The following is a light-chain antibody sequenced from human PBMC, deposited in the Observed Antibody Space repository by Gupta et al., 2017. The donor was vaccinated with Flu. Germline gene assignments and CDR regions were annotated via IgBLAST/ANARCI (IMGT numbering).Light chain of an antibody. CDR2: DNN. Sequence: SSANIVNSYVSWYQQLPGAAPKLVIYDNNQRPSGIPDRFSGSKSGASATLDISGLQSGDEATYYCGTWDSSLTSQVFGGGTELTVL. J-gene: IGLJ3*02. V-gene: IGLV1-51*01. CDR1: SANIVNSY. CDR3: GTWDSSLTSQV.